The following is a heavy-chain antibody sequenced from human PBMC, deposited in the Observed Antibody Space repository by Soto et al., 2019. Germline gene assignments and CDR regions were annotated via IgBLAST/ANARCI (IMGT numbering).Heavy chain of an antibody. J-gene: IGHJ4*02. V-gene: IGHV4-59*08. Sequence: SETLSLTCTVSGGSINDYFWSWVRQPPGKGLEWIGYIYYSGSTNYNASPKSRVTISVDTSKNQLSLRLSSVTAADTAVYYCARARIWFGAYYFDYWGQGTLVTVSS. CDR3: ARARIWFGAYYFDY. CDR1: GGSINDYF. D-gene: IGHD3-10*01. CDR2: IYYSGST.